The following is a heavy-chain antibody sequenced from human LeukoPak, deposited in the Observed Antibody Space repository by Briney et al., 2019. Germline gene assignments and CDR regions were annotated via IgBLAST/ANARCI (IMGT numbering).Heavy chain of an antibody. J-gene: IGHJ6*03. CDR3: ARSPPGLIYMDV. D-gene: IGHD2-8*01. CDR2: FIPIFGSA. Sequence: SVKVSCKASGGTFSSYAISWVRQAPGQGFEWMGGFIPIFGSAHYAQKFQGRVMITADESTTTGYMEPSSLRSEDTAVYYCARSPPGLIYMDVWGMGTTVFVSS. CDR1: GGTFSSYA. V-gene: IGHV1-69*13.